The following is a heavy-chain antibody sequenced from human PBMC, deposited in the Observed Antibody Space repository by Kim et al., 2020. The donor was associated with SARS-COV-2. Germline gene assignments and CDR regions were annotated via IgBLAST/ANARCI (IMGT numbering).Heavy chain of an antibody. J-gene: IGHJ4*02. D-gene: IGHD1-20*01. CDR3: WGDNYHNYWYNY. Sequence: GGSLRLSCAASEFSVSTKTMTWVRQAPGKGLEWVSIIYRNGTTYYADPAKGRFTTSRDTSKNTPYHQKDNLRTDDTAVYYCWGDNYHNYWYNYWGQGTMVTVPA. CDR1: EFSVSTKT. CDR2: IYRNGTT. V-gene: IGHV3-53*01.